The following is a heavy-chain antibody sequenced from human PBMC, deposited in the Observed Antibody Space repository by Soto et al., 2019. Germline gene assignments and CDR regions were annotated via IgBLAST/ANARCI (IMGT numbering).Heavy chain of an antibody. CDR1: GFTFINYA. V-gene: IGHV3-23*01. Sequence: EVQLLESGGGLVQPGGSLRLSCAGSGFTFINYAMNWVRQAPGKGLEWVSTISGGGDAPFFSDSVRCRFTISRDNSKNTVTLQMNNLGVDDTAVYFCARKVPGSTSRPDYWYFDLWGRGTLVTVSS. CDR2: ISGGGDAP. CDR3: ARKVPGSTSRPDYWYFDL. D-gene: IGHD3-10*01. J-gene: IGHJ2*01.